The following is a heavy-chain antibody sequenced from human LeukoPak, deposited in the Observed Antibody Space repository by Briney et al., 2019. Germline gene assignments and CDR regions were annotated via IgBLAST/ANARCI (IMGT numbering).Heavy chain of an antibody. CDR3: AREGGGYDRYIDY. V-gene: IGHV1-2*02. D-gene: IGHD5-12*01. J-gene: IGHJ4*02. CDR2: INPNSGGT. Sequence: ASVMVSCKASGYTFTGYYMHWVRQAPGQGLEWMGWINPNSGGTNYAQKFQGRVTMTRDTSISTAYMELSRLRSDDTAVYYCAREGGGYDRYIDYWGQGTLVTVSS. CDR1: GYTFTGYY.